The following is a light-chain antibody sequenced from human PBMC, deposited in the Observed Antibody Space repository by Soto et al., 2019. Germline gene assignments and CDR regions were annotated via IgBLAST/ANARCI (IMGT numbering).Light chain of an antibody. CDR3: QQRINWPPYT. CDR1: QSVSSN. V-gene: IGKV3-15*01. CDR2: GAS. Sequence: EIVMTQSPATLSVSPGERATLSCRASQSVSSNLAWYQQKPGQAPRLLIYGASTRATGIPARFSGSGSGTEFTLTISSLEPEDFAVYYCQQRINWPPYTFGQGTKLEIK. J-gene: IGKJ2*01.